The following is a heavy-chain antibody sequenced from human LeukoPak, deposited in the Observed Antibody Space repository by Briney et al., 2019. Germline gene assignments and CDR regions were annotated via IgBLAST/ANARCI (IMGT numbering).Heavy chain of an antibody. J-gene: IGHJ5*02. V-gene: IGHV4-59*01. CDR2: IYYSGST. Sequence: SSETLSLTCTVSGGSISSYYWSWIRQPPGKGLEWIGYIYYSGSTNYNPSLKSRVTISVDTSKNQSSLKLSSVTAADTAVYYCARSRIAVAGSGWFDPWGQGTLVTVSS. CDR3: ARSRIAVAGSGWFDP. D-gene: IGHD6-19*01. CDR1: GGSISSYY.